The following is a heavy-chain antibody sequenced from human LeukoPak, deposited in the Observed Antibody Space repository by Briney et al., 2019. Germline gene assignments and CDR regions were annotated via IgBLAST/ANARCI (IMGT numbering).Heavy chain of an antibody. CDR3: ARHMGLGYTYFYPYFDY. V-gene: IGHV4-59*08. J-gene: IGHJ4*01. D-gene: IGHD1-1*01. CDR1: GGSISSYY. CDR2: IYYSGST. Sequence: SETLPLTCTVSGGSISSYYWSWIRQPPGKGLEWIGYIYYSGSTNYNPSLKSRVTISVDTSNNQFSLQLSSVTAADTAMYYCARHMGLGYTYFYPYFDYWGQGTLVTVSS.